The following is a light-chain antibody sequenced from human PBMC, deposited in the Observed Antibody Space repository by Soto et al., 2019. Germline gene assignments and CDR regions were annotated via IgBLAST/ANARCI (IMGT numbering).Light chain of an antibody. CDR1: QSISSY. J-gene: IGKJ4*01. V-gene: IGKV1-39*01. CDR2: AAS. Sequence: DIQMTQSPSSLSASVGDRVTITCRASQSISSYLNWYQQKPGKAPKLLIYAASSLQSGVPSRFSGSGSGPDFTLTISSLQREDIATYYCQQSYGTPLTFGGGTKVEIK. CDR3: QQSYGTPLT.